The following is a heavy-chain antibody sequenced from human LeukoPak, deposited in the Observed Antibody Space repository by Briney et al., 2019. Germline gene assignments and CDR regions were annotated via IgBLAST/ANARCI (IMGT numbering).Heavy chain of an antibody. Sequence: GRSLRLSCAASGFTFSSYGMHWVRQAPGKGLEWVAVIWYGGSNKYYADSVKGRFTISRDNSKNTLYLQMNSLRAEDTAVYYCAKSSDIDAFDIWGQGTMVTVSS. CDR2: IWYGGSNK. CDR3: AKSSDIDAFDI. D-gene: IGHD2-15*01. CDR1: GFTFSSYG. V-gene: IGHV3-30*18. J-gene: IGHJ3*02.